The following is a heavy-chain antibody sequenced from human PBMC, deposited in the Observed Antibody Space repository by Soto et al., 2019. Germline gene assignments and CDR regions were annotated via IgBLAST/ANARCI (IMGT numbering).Heavy chain of an antibody. CDR3: ARENTVVVAATYAFDI. D-gene: IGHD2-15*01. V-gene: IGHV3-66*01. CDR2: IQSGGTT. CDR1: GFTVSSKY. J-gene: IGHJ3*02. Sequence: PGGSLRLSCAASGFTVSSKYMTWVRQAPGKGLEWVSLIQSGGTTYYADSVKGRFTISRDTSENTLHLQMDSLRVEDTAVYYCARENTVVVAATYAFDIWGQGTMVTVSS.